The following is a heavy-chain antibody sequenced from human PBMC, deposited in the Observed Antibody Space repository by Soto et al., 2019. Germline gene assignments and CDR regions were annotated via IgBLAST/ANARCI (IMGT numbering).Heavy chain of an antibody. D-gene: IGHD1-1*01. CDR2: IGPGGSTT. CDR1: GFTFSSHW. CDR3: ARDNNWSYDY. V-gene: IGHV3-74*01. Sequence: HPGGSLRLSCAASGFTFSSHWMHWVRQAPGKGLVWVSHIGPGGSTTWDADSVRGRFTISRDNARNTLYLQMNSLRDEDTAVYYCARDNNWSYDYWGQGILVTVSS. J-gene: IGHJ4*02.